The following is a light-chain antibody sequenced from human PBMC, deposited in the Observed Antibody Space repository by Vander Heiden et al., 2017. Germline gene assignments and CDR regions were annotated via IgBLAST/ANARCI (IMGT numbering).Light chain of an antibody. Sequence: SYELTQPPSVSVSPGQTASITCPGDKLGDKYACWYQQKPGQSPVLVIYQDSKRPSGIPERFSGSNSGNTATLTISGTQAMDEADYYCQAWDSSTAIFGGGTKLTGL. CDR1: KLGDKY. V-gene: IGLV3-1*01. J-gene: IGLJ2*01. CDR3: QAWDSSTAI. CDR2: QDS.